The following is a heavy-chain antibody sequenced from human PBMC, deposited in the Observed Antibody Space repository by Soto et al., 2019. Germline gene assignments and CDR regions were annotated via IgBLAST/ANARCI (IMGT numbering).Heavy chain of an antibody. V-gene: IGHV4-59*08. J-gene: IGHJ4*02. CDR3: ASMGYHYGSGSYPLDY. Sequence: QVQLQESGPGLVKPSETLSLTCTVSGGSISSYYWTWIRQPPGKGLEWIGFIYNSGSTHYNPSLRSRVTISVDTSKNQFSLKLRSVTAADTAVYYCASMGYHYGSGSYPLDYWGQGTPVTVSS. CDR1: GGSISSYY. CDR2: IYNSGST. D-gene: IGHD3-10*01.